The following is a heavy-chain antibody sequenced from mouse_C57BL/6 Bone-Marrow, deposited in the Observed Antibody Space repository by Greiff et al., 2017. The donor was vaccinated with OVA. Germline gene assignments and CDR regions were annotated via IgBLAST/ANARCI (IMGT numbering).Heavy chain of an antibody. CDR1: GYTFTTYP. CDR3: ARGNYPYYAMDY. J-gene: IGHJ4*01. V-gene: IGHV1-47*01. CDR2: FHPYNDDT. D-gene: IGHD2-1*01. Sequence: VQLQQSGAELVKPGASVKMSCKASGYTFTTYPIEWMKQNHGKSLEWIGNFHPYNDDTKYNEKFKGKATFTVEKSSSTVYLELSRLTSDDSAVYYCARGNYPYYAMDYGGQGTAVTVSA.